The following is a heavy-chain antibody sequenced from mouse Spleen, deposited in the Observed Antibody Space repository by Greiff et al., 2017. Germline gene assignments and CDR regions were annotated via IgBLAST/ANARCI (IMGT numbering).Heavy chain of an antibody. J-gene: IGHJ3*01. D-gene: IGHD3-2*01. V-gene: IGHV5-9-3*01. CDR3: ARQGLDSSGYAFAY. CDR2: ISSGGSYT. Sequence: EVKLMESGGGLVKPGGSLKLSCAASGFTFSSYAMSWVRQTPAKRLEWVATISSGGSYTYYPDSVKGRFTISRDNAKNTLYLQMSSLRSEDTAMYYCARQGLDSSGYAFAYWGQGTLVTVSA. CDR1: GFTFSSYA.